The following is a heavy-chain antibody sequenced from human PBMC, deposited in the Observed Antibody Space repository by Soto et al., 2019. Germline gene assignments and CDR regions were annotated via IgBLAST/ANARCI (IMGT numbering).Heavy chain of an antibody. Sequence: GASVKVSCKASGYTFTSYGISWVRQAPGQGLEWMGWISAYNGNTNYAQKFQGRVTMTTDTSTSTAYMELRSLRSDDTAVYYCARVRTPYSSGWYARYWGQGTLVNVSS. CDR2: ISAYNGNT. CDR3: ARVRTPYSSGWYARY. CDR1: GYTFTSYG. V-gene: IGHV1-18*01. D-gene: IGHD6-19*01. J-gene: IGHJ4*02.